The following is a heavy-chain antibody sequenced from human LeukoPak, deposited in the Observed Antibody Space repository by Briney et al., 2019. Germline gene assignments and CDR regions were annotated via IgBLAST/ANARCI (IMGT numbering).Heavy chain of an antibody. CDR1: GFTFSSSA. CDR3: AKDRFGSGSYYGDYFDY. V-gene: IGHV3-23*01. D-gene: IGHD3-10*01. J-gene: IGHJ4*02. Sequence: GGSLRLSCAASGFTFSSSAMSWVRQVPGKGLEWVSGISASGGSTSYADSVRGRFTISRDNSKNTLYVQMNSLRGEDTAVYFCAKDRFGSGSYYGDYFDYWGQGTLVTVSS. CDR2: ISASGGST.